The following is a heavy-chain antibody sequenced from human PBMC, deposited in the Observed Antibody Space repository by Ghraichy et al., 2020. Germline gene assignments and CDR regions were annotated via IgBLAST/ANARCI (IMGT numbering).Heavy chain of an antibody. D-gene: IGHD3-10*01. CDR3: ARGSQSFWFRSTDYFDY. CDR2: INHSGST. J-gene: IGHJ4*02. V-gene: IGHV4-34*01. CDR1: GGSFSGYY. Sequence: SETLSLTCAVYGGSFSGYYWSWIRQPPGKGLEWIGEINHSGSTNYNPSLKSRVTISVDTSKNQFSLKLSSVTAADTAVYYCARGSQSFWFRSTDYFDYWGQGTLVTVSS.